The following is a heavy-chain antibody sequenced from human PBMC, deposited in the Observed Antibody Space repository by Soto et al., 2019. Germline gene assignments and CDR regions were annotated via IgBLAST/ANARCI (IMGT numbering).Heavy chain of an antibody. CDR3: AHIMITLVGTIRQDAFYI. J-gene: IGHJ3*02. CDR1: DFSLTSSGVG. Sequence: QITLKESGPTLVKPTQTLTLTCTFSDFSLTSSGVGVGWIRQPPGKALEWLALLYWDNDKRYSPSLKSMLTLPKDIINDQRVLTMKYVDHCDTGTYDCAHIMITLVGTIRQDAFYILGQGTLVTSSS. D-gene: IGHD3-16*01. V-gene: IGHV2-5*02. CDR2: LYWDNDK.